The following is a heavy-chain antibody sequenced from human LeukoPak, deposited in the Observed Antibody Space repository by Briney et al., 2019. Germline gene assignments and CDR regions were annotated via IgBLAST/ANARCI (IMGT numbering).Heavy chain of an antibody. Sequence: GVSLRLSCAASGFTFSTYWMSWVRQAPGKGLEWVANIKQNGSKKYYVDSVKGRFTISRDNATNSLYLQMNSLRAEDTAMYYCARDSAGNDYWGQGTLVTVSS. CDR1: GFTFSTYW. V-gene: IGHV3-7*01. J-gene: IGHJ4*02. CDR3: ARDSAGNDY. CDR2: IKQNGSKK. D-gene: IGHD6-13*01.